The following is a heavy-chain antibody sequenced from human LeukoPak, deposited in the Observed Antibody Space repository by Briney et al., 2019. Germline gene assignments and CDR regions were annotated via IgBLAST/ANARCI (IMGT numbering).Heavy chain of an antibody. J-gene: IGHJ5*02. V-gene: IGHV4-59*12. CDR1: GGSINSDY. CDR3: ARIPASNYYDSSGLKNWFDP. Sequence: SETLSLNCTVSGGSINSDYWSWVRQPPGKGLEWIGYIYYSGSTYYNPSLKSRVTISVDTSKNQFSLKLSSVTAADTAVYYCARIPASNYYDSSGLKNWFDPWGQGTLVTVSS. D-gene: IGHD3-22*01. CDR2: IYYSGST.